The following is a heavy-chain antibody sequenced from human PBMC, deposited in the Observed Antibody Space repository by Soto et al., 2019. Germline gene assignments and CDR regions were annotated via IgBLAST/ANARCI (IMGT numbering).Heavy chain of an antibody. D-gene: IGHD2-15*01. V-gene: IGHV1-69*01. CDR2: IIPLFNTT. J-gene: IGHJ6*02. Sequence: QVQLVQSGAEAKRPGSSVMVSCTASGGTFSNFGLAWVRQAPGQGLQWMGGIIPLFNTTHYAQTFKGRVTVTADGATGTGYMELSSLRSDDTAVYYCARVSLHCSSGTCYSLDQYFGMDVWGQGTTVTVS. CDR3: ARVSLHCSSGTCYSLDQYFGMDV. CDR1: GGTFSNFG.